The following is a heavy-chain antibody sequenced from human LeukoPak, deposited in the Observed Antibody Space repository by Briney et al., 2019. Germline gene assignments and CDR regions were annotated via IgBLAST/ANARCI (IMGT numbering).Heavy chain of an antibody. D-gene: IGHD3-3*01. CDR1: GYSISSGYY. J-gene: IGHJ4*02. CDR3: ARGYDFWSGYWSFDY. Sequence: SETLSLTCTVSGYSISSGYYWGWIRQPAGKGLEWIGRIYTSGSTNYNPSLKSRVTISVDTSKNQFSLKLSSVTAADTAVYYCARGYDFWSGYWSFDYWGQGTLVTVSS. CDR2: IYTSGST. V-gene: IGHV4-61*02.